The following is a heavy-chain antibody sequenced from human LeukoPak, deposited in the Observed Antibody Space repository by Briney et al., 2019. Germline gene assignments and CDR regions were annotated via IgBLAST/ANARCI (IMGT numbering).Heavy chain of an antibody. Sequence: GXSLRLSCAASGFTFSSYGMHWVRQAPGKGLEWVALIRYDGSNKYYADSVKGRFTISRDNSKNTLYLQVNSLRAEDTAMYYCAKDLGYSYGYVDYWGQGTLVTVSS. D-gene: IGHD5-18*01. V-gene: IGHV3-30*02. CDR2: IRYDGSNK. J-gene: IGHJ4*02. CDR1: GFTFSSYG. CDR3: AKDLGYSYGYVDY.